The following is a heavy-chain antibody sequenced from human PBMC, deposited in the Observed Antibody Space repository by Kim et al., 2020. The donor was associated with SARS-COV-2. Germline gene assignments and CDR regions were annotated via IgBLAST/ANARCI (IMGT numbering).Heavy chain of an antibody. CDR1: GGSFSGYY. CDR3: ARERSWGWYRGILDY. Sequence: SETLSLTCAVYGGSFSGYYWSWIRQPPGKGLEWIGEINHSGSTNYNPSLKSRVTISVDTSKNQFSLKLSSVTAADTAVYYCARERSWGWYRGILDYWGQG. V-gene: IGHV4-34*01. CDR2: INHSGST. D-gene: IGHD6-19*01. J-gene: IGHJ4*02.